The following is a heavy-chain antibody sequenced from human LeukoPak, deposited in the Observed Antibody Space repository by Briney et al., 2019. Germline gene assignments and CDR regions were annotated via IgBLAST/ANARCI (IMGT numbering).Heavy chain of an antibody. CDR2: MNPDSGNT. CDR1: GYTFTSYD. CDR3: ASGGSMVRGVNEDY. D-gene: IGHD3-10*01. Sequence: GASVKVSCKASGYTFTSYDINWVRQATGQGLEWMGWMNPDSGNTSYAQKFQGRVTMTRNTSISTAYMELSSLRSEDTAVYYCASGGSMVRGVNEDYWGQGTLVTVSS. J-gene: IGHJ4*02. V-gene: IGHV1-8*01.